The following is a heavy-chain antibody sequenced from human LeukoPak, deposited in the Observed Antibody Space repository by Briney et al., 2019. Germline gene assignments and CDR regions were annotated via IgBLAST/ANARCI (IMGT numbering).Heavy chain of an antibody. CDR2: ISSSSSYI. D-gene: IGHD2-2*01. J-gene: IGHJ6*02. Sequence: GGSLRLSCAASGFTFSSYSMNWVRQAPGKGLEWVSSISSSSSYIYYADSVKGRFTISRDNAKNSLYLQMNSLRAEDTAVYYCARVVSSTLDYYYYGMDVWGQGTTVTVS. CDR3: ARVVSSTLDYYYYGMDV. CDR1: GFTFSSYS. V-gene: IGHV3-21*01.